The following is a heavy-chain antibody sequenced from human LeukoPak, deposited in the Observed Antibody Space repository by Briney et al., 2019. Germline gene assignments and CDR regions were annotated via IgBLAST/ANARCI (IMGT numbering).Heavy chain of an antibody. V-gene: IGHV3-48*01. D-gene: IGHD2-2*01. J-gene: IGHJ4*02. CDR1: GFTFSSYS. CDR2: ISYSSRAR. Sequence: GGSLRLSCAASGFTFSSYSMNWVRQAPGKGLEWVSSISYSSRARYYADSVKGRFTISRDNFKDSLYLQMDSLRAEDTAVYYCARAYCSSTSCFGWGQGTLVTVSS. CDR3: ARAYCSSTSCFG.